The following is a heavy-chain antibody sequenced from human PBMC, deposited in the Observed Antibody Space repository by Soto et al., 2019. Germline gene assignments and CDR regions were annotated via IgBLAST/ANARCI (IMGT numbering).Heavy chain of an antibody. Sequence: QVLLQESGPGLVKPSETLSLTCSVSGGSIRSYYWSWIRQPPGKRLEWIGYISYSGTTNYNPSLPRRLTISIDTTKNQFSLKLGSVTADDTAVYYCATGFNYYGAGTLKLDFWGQGTLVAVSS. J-gene: IGHJ4*02. CDR1: GGSIRSYY. V-gene: IGHV4-59*01. CDR2: ISYSGTT. CDR3: ATGFNYYGAGTLKLDF. D-gene: IGHD3-10*01.